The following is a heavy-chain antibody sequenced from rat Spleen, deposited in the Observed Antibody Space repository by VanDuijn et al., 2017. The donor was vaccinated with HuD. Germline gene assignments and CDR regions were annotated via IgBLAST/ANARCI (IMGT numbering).Heavy chain of an antibody. CDR2: ISSGGTKT. J-gene: IGHJ2*01. D-gene: IGHD4-3*01. CDR1: GFIFSNYY. CDR3: TRDSGSYYFDY. Sequence: EVQLVESGGGLVQPGRSMSLSCATSGFIFSNYYMVWVRQAPTKGLEWVASISSGGTKTYYRDSVKGRFTIPRDNAKSTLYLQMDSLRAEDTATYYCTRDSGSYYFDYWGQGVMVTVSS. V-gene: IGHV5-25*01.